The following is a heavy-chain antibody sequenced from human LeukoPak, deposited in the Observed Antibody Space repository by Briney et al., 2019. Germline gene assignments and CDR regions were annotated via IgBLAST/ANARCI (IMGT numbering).Heavy chain of an antibody. J-gene: IGHJ4*02. V-gene: IGHV3-74*01. CDR3: ARMAGGYYDSSGLDY. CDR1: GFTFSSYW. CDR2: INGDGSST. D-gene: IGHD3-22*01. Sequence: GGSLRLSCVASGFTFSSYWMHWVRQAPGKGLAWVSRINGDGSSTYYADSVKGRFTISRDNAKNTLYLQMNSLRADDTAVYYCARMAGGYYDSSGLDYWGQGTLVTVSS.